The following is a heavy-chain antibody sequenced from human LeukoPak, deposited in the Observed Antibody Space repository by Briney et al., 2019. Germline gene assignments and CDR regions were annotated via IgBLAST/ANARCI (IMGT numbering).Heavy chain of an antibody. D-gene: IGHD6-6*01. CDR1: GFTFSSYA. CDR3: ARDRAAHDAFDI. CDR2: ISYDGSNK. V-gene: IGHV3-30-3*01. J-gene: IGHJ3*02. Sequence: GGSLRLSCAASGFTFSSYAMHWVRQAPGKGLEWVAVISYDGSNKYYADSVKGRFTISRDNSKNTLYLQMNSLRAEDTAVYYCARDRAAHDAFDIWGQGTMVTVSS.